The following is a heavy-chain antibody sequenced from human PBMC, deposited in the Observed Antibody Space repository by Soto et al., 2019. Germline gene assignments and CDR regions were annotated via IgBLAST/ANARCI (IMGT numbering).Heavy chain of an antibody. D-gene: IGHD3-22*01. J-gene: IGHJ6*02. CDR2: ISGSGGST. V-gene: IGHV3-23*01. CDR1: GFTFSSYA. Sequence: GGSLRLSCAASGFTFSSYAMSWVRQAPGKGLEWVSAISGSGGSTYYADSVKGRFTISRDNSKNTLYLQMNSLRAEDTAVYYCAKDPLSSGRNGMDVWGQGTTVTVSS. CDR3: AKDPLSSGRNGMDV.